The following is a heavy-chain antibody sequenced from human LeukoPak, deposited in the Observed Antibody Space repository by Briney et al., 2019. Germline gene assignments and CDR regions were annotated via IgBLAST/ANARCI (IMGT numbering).Heavy chain of an antibody. Sequence: GASVKLSYQPSGYTFPKYYMLCLRHAPGQGLEWMGIIDPTGVTTSYSQDFQGRLSIASYTSTSTVYMELSSLRSEDTAVYYCASTLMHGGIFHCLYCGEGALVTVSS. V-gene: IGHV1-46*01. CDR3: ASTLMHGGIFHCLY. CDR1: GYTFPKYY. CDR2: IDPTGVTT. D-gene: IGHD3-3*02. J-gene: IGHJ4*02.